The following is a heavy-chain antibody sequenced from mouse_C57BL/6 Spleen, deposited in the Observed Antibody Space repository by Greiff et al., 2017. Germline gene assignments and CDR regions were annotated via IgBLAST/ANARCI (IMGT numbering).Heavy chain of an antibody. V-gene: IGHV1-62-2*01. CDR1: GYTFTEYT. D-gene: IGHD1-1*01. CDR2: FYPGSGSI. Sequence: VQLQQSGAELVKPGASVKLSCKASGYTFTEYTIHWVKQRPGQGLEWIGWFYPGSGSIKYNEKFKDKATLTADKSSSTVYMELSRLTSEDSAVYLCARRESPLYGSSCYFDYWGQGTTLTVSS. J-gene: IGHJ2*01. CDR3: ARRESPLYGSSCYFDY.